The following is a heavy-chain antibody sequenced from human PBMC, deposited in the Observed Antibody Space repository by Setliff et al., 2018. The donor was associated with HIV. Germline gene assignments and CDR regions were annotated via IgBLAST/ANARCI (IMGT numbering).Heavy chain of an antibody. CDR2: IRSKVNTYAT. J-gene: IGHJ4*02. CDR3: TTGTRLVD. D-gene: IGHD2-21*01. Sequence: GGSLRLSCVGSGFTFSNHWMQWVRQAPGKGLVWVGRIRSKVNTYATAYAASVKGRFIISRDDSKNTAYLQLNSLKTEDTAVYYCTTGTRLVDWGQGALVTVSS. CDR1: GFTFSNHW. V-gene: IGHV3-73*01.